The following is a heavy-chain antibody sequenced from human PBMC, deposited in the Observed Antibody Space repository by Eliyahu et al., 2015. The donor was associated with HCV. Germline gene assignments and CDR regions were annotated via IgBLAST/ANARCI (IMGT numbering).Heavy chain of an antibody. CDR1: GFSLNTSGVG. D-gene: IGHD3-10*01. V-gene: IGHV2-5*02. J-gene: IGHJ4*02. CDR2: FYWDDDK. Sequence: QITLKESGPTLVKPTQTLTLTCTFSGFSLNTSGVGVGWIRQPPGKALEWLALFYWDDDKRYSPSLKSRLTITKDTSKNQVVLTMTNMDPVDTATYYCAHRGSVTMDRGAQRVRIYSFDYWGQGTLVTVSS. CDR3: AHRGSVTMDRGAQRVRIYSFDY.